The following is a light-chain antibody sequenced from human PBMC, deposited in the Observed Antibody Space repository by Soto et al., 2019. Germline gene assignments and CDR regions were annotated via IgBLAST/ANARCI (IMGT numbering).Light chain of an antibody. CDR2: EVS. CDR1: SSNVGGYNY. Sequence: LTQPPSASGSPGQSVTISCTGTSSNVGGYNYVSWYQQHPGKAPKLMIYEVSKRPSGVPDRFSGSKSGNTASLTVSGLQAEDEADYYCSSYAGSNNYVFGTGTKVTVL. V-gene: IGLV2-8*01. CDR3: SSYAGSNNYV. J-gene: IGLJ1*01.